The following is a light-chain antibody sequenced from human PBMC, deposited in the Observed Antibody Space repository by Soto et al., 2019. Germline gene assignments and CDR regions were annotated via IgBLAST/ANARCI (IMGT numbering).Light chain of an antibody. CDR3: QQYASSPST. J-gene: IGKJ4*01. V-gene: IGKV3-20*01. CDR1: QSVSSSY. CDR2: GAS. Sequence: IRLSKSAGRVSLCTEEKATLSCRASQSVSSSYLAWYQQKPGQSPRLLIYGASSRATGIPDRFSGSGSGTDFTLTISRLQAEDFAVYYCQQYASSPSTFGEGTKVDIK.